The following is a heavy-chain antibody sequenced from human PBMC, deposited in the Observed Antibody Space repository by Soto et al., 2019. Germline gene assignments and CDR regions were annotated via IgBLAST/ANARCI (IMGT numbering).Heavy chain of an antibody. CDR2: IWPGDSDL. D-gene: IGHD1-26*01. J-gene: IGHJ4*02. Sequence: GESLKISCKGSGYSFSSYWIGWVRQMPGKGLEWMGIIWPGDSDLKYSPSFQGQVTISVDKSKNTLYLQMNSLRAEDTAVYYCARDSLVGLDYWGQGTLVTVSS. CDR3: ARDSLVGLDY. CDR1: GYSFSSYW. V-gene: IGHV5-51*01.